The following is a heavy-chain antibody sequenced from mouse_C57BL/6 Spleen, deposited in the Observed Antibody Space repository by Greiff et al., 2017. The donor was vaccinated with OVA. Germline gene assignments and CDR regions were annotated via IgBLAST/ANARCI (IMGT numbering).Heavy chain of an antibody. Sequence: EVQLQQSGPELVKPGASVKIPCKASGYTFTDYNMDWVKQSHGKSLEWIGDINPNNGGTIYNQKFKGKATLTVDKSSSTAYMELRSLTSEDTAVYYCAREDNDGYLYWYFDVWGTGTTVTVSS. V-gene: IGHV1-18*01. CDR2: INPNNGGT. CDR1: GYTFTDYN. CDR3: AREDNDGYLYWYFDV. D-gene: IGHD2-3*01. J-gene: IGHJ1*03.